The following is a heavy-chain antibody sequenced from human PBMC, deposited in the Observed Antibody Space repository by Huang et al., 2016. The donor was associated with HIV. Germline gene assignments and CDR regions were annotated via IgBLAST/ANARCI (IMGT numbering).Heavy chain of an antibody. J-gene: IGHJ4*02. CDR2: INPYNGNT. CDR1: GYIFNDYP. CDR3: ARLWSRDGYNWDY. D-gene: IGHD5-12*01. Sequence: QVQLVQSGAEVKKPGASVKVSCKASGYIFNDYPISWGRQAPGQGLEWRGGINPYNGNTRYVQKFQGRVTMTTDTSTSTAYMELRSLRSDDTALYYCARLWSRDGYNWDYWGQGTLVTVPS. V-gene: IGHV1-18*01.